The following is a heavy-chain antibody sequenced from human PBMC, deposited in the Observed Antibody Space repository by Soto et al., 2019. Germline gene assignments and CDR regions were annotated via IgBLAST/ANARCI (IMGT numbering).Heavy chain of an antibody. CDR3: ARGGTIFGVVDNYGMDV. D-gene: IGHD3-3*01. Sequence: SVKVSCKASGGTFSSYAISRVRQAPGQGLEWMGGIIPIFGTANYAQKFQGRVTITADKSTSTAYMELSSLRSEDTAVYYCARGGTIFGVVDNYGMDVWGQGTTVTVSS. V-gene: IGHV1-69*06. J-gene: IGHJ6*02. CDR1: GGTFSSYA. CDR2: IIPIFGTA.